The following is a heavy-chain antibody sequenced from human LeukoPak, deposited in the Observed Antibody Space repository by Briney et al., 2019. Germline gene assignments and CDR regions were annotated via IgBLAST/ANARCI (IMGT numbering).Heavy chain of an antibody. Sequence: ASVRVSCKASGYSFTSYGISWVRQAPGQGLEWMGWISGHNGDTSYAQKFQGRVTMTTDTSTSTAYMELRSLRSDDTAVYYCARGGSSYPQGPVPDVWGQGTTVTVSS. CDR2: ISGHNGDT. D-gene: IGHD6-13*01. J-gene: IGHJ6*02. CDR3: ARGGSSYPQGPVPDV. CDR1: GYSFTSYG. V-gene: IGHV1-18*01.